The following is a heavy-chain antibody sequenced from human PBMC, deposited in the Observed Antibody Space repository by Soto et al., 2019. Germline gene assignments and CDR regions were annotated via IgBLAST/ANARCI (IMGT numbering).Heavy chain of an antibody. J-gene: IGHJ5*02. D-gene: IGHD2-2*02. CDR2: IYWDDDK. V-gene: IGHV2-5*02. CDR1: GFSLSTSGVG. Sequence: QITLKESGPTLVKPTQTLTLTCTFSGFSLSTSGVGVGWIRQPPGKALEWLALIYWDDDKRYSPSLKSRLTITKDTSKNQVVLTMTNMDPVDTATYYCAHRPEVPAAIEENNNWFDPWGQGTLVTVSS. CDR3: AHRPEVPAAIEENNNWFDP.